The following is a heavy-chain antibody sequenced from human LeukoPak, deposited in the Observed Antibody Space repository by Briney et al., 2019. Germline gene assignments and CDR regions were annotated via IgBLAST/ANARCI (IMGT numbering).Heavy chain of an antibody. CDR1: GYTFTSYG. CDR2: ISAYNGNT. D-gene: IGHD5-24*01. Sequence: ASAKVSCKASGYTFTSYGISWVRQAPGQGLEWMGWISAYNGNTNYAQKLQGRVTMTTDTSTSTAYMELRSLRSDDTAVYYCAREIPPLATIPLYYYYYMDVWGKGTTVTVSS. CDR3: AREIPPLATIPLYYYYYMDV. V-gene: IGHV1-18*01. J-gene: IGHJ6*03.